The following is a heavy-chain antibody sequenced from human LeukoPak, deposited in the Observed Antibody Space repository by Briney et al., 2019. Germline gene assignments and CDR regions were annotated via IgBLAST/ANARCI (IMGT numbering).Heavy chain of an antibody. V-gene: IGHV3-23*01. D-gene: IGHD5-24*01. Sequence: TGGSLRLSCAASGFTFSRYAMSWVRQAPGKGLEWVCGISSSGESPYYADSVKGRFTISRDNSKNTLYLEINSLRAGDTAVYYCAKKSRDGYNPFDYLGQGTLVTVSS. J-gene: IGHJ4*02. CDR1: GFTFSRYA. CDR2: ISSSGESP. CDR3: AKKSRDGYNPFDY.